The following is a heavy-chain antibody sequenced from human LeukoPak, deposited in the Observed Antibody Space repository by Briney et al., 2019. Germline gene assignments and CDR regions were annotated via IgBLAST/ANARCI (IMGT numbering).Heavy chain of an antibody. V-gene: IGHV3-23*01. CDR3: AKETTVNTHGGPYYFDY. CDR1: GFTFSSYA. Sequence: GGSLRLSCAASGFTFSSYAMSWVRQAPGKGLEWVSAISGSGGSTYYADSVKGRFTISRDNSKNTLYLQMNSLRAEDTAVYYCAKETTVNTHGGPYYFDYWGQGTLVTVSS. D-gene: IGHD4-17*01. J-gene: IGHJ4*02. CDR2: ISGSGGST.